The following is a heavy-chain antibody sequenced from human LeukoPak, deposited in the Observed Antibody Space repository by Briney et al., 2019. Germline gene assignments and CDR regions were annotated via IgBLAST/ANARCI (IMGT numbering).Heavy chain of an antibody. J-gene: IGHJ4*02. V-gene: IGHV5-51*01. Sequence: GESLKISCKGSGYSLTSYWIGWVRQMPGKGLEWMGIIYPADSDTRYSLSFQGQVTISADKSISTAYLQWSSLKASDTAMYYCARHSVGTGEPDYFDYWGQGTLVTVSS. CDR3: ARHSVGTGEPDYFDY. CDR1: GYSLTSYW. D-gene: IGHD1-14*01. CDR2: IYPADSDT.